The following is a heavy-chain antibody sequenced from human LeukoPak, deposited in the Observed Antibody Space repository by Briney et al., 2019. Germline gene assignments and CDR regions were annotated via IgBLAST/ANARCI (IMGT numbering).Heavy chain of an antibody. CDR3: AREGASSWPRNYWYFDL. D-gene: IGHD6-13*01. Sequence: SETLSLTCTVSGGSISSYYWSWIRQPAGKGLEWIGRIYTSGSTNYNPSLKSRVTMSVDTSKNQFSLKLSSVTAADTAVYYCAREGASSWPRNYWYFDLWGRGTLVTVSS. CDR1: GGSISSYY. J-gene: IGHJ2*01. CDR2: IYTSGST. V-gene: IGHV4-4*07.